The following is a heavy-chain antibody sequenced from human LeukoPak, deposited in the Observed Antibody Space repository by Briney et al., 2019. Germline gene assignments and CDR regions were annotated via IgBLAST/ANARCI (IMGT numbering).Heavy chain of an antibody. CDR2: CETSSGI. Sequence: GGSLRLSCAASGFTFSSFAMSWVRQAPGKGLEWVSGCETSSGIYYADSVKGRFTISRDNSRNTLYLQMNSLGVEDTAIYFCAKVVQTGNSMFDYWGQGALVTVSS. D-gene: IGHD3-22*01. CDR1: GFTFSSFA. J-gene: IGHJ4*01. CDR3: AKVVQTGNSMFDY. V-gene: IGHV3-23*05.